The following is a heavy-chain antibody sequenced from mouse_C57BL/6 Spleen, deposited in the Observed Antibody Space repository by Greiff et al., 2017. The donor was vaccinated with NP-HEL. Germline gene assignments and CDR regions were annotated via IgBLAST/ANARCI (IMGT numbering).Heavy chain of an antibody. CDR3: ARSYGSSYGYAMDY. J-gene: IGHJ4*01. V-gene: IGHV1-42*01. CDR1: GYSFTGYY. D-gene: IGHD1-1*01. Sequence: VQLQQSGPELVKPGASVKISCKASGYSFTGYYMNWVKQSPEKSLEWIGEINPSTGGTTYNQKFKAKATLTVDKSSSTAYMQLKSLTSEDSAVYYCARSYGSSYGYAMDYWGQGTSVTVSS. CDR2: INPSTGGT.